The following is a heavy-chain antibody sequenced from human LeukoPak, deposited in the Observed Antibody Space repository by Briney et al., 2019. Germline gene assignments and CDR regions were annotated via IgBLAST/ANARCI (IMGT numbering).Heavy chain of an antibody. J-gene: IGHJ5*02. D-gene: IGHD6-19*01. CDR1: GFTLSSYW. CDR3: AKELFTGWHGWFDP. V-gene: IGHV3-74*01. CDR2: IKSDGRT. Sequence: GGSLRLSCAASGFTLSSYWMHWVRQAPGKGLVWVSRIKSDGRTNYADSVKGRFTISRDNAKNTVYLQMNSLRAEDTATYYCAKELFTGWHGWFDPWGQGTLVTVSS.